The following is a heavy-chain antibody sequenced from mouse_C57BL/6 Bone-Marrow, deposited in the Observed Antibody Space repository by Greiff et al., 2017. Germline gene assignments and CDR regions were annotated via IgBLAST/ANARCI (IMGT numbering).Heavy chain of an antibody. D-gene: IGHD2-2*01. CDR3: ARGGYARYWYFDV. CDR1: GYSITSGYY. Sequence: VQLQQSGPGLVKPSQSLSLTCSVTGYSITSGYYWNWIRQFPGNKLEWMGYISYDGSNNYNPSLKNRISITRDTSKNQFFLKLNSVTTEDTATYYCARGGYARYWYFDVWGTGTTVTVSS. CDR2: ISYDGSN. J-gene: IGHJ1*03. V-gene: IGHV3-6*01.